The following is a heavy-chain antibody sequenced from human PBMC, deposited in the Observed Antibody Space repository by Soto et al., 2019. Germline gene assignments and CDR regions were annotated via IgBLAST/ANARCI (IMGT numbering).Heavy chain of an antibody. CDR1: CETFSNYG. D-gene: IGHD5-18*01. Sequence: ASVKVSCKTSCETFSNYGITWVRQAPGQPLEWLGWISLYSDGTNYAQKYQGRVSMTTDTSTGTAYMERRSLRSDDTAVYYCARDPGGGYSSGYDYWGQGTLVTVTS. J-gene: IGHJ4*02. V-gene: IGHV1-18*01. CDR2: ISLYSDGT. CDR3: ARDPGGGYSSGYDY.